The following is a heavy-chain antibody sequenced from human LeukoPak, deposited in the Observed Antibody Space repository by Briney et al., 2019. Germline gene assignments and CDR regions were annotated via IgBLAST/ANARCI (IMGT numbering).Heavy chain of an antibody. D-gene: IGHD3-22*01. CDR2: INHSGST. CDR1: GGSFSGYY. V-gene: IGHV4-34*01. CDR3: ARGPHFYDSSGYYYRGNTDAFDI. Sequence: SETLSLTCAVYGGSFSGYYWSWIRQPPGKGLEWIGEINHSGSTNYNPSLKSRVTISVDTSKNQSSLKLSSVTAADTAVYYCARGPHFYDSSGYYYRGNTDAFDIWGQGTMVTVSS. J-gene: IGHJ3*02.